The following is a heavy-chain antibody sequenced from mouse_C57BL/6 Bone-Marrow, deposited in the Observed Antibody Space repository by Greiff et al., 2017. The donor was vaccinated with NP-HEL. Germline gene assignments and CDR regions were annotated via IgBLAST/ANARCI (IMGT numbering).Heavy chain of an antibody. V-gene: IGHV1-50*01. D-gene: IGHD2-1*01. J-gene: IGHJ4*01. CDR1: GYTFTSYW. CDR3: ARGPGNFYYAMDY. CDR2: IDPSDSYT. Sequence: LQQPGAELVKPGASVKLSCKASGYTFTSYWMQWVKQRPGQGLEWIGEIDPSDSYTNYNQKFKGKATLTVDTSSSTAYMQLSSLTSEDSAVYYCARGPGNFYYAMDYWGQGTSVTVSS.